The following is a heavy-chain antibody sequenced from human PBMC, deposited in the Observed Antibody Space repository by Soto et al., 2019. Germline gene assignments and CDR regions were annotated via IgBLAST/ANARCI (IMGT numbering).Heavy chain of an antibody. D-gene: IGHD3-22*01. CDR3: ARLFKGIFSRYYDSSGPGFAL. CDR2: IYYSGST. CDR1: GGSISSSSYY. V-gene: IGHV4-39*01. Sequence: SETLSVTCTVSGGSISSSSYYWGWIRQPPGKGLEWIGSIYYSGSTYYNPSLKSRVTISVDTSKNQFSLKLSSVTAADTAVYYCARLFKGIFSRYYDSSGPGFALWGRGTLVT. J-gene: IGHJ2*01.